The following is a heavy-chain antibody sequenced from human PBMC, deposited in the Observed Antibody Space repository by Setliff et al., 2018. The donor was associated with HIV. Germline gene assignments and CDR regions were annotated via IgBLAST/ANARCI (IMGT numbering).Heavy chain of an antibody. CDR1: GYTFPDYY. J-gene: IGHJ4*01. D-gene: IGHD3-22*01. CDR3: ASGFDGSGLSYFEY. V-gene: IGHV1-69-2*01. CDR2: IDPDRGDT. Sequence: ASVKVSCKVSGYTFPDYYMQWVRQAPGKGLEWMGLIDPDRGDTVYAEKFQGRVTIATDEYASTAYMELSSLTSEDTAVYYCASGFDGSGLSYFEYWGQGTLVTVSS.